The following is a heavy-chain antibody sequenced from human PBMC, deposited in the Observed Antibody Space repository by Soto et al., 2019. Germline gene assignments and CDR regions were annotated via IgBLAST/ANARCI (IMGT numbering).Heavy chain of an antibody. J-gene: IGHJ6*02. D-gene: IGHD4-4*01. CDR1: GFTLSSYD. CDR3: VRHAKLTSVTANVGYYYGLDI. Sequence: GGSLRLSCGASGFTLSSYDMSWVRLAPGKGLEWVSVIGSSGGGTYYADSVRGRFTISRDNSKLYLQMSRLRAEDTALYMCVRHAKLTSVTANVGYYYGLDIWGQGTTVTVSS. V-gene: IGHV3-23*01. CDR2: IGSSGGGT.